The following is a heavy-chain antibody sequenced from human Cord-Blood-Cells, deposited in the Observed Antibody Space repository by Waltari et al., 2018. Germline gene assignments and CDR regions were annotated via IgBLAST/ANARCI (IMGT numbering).Heavy chain of an antibody. J-gene: IGHJ3*02. D-gene: IGHD3-9*01. Sequence: QVQLVQSGAEVKKPGASVKVYCKASGYTSTGYYMHWVRQAPGQGLEWMGWINPNSGGTNYAQKFQGRVTMTRDTSSSTAYMELSRLRSDDTAVYYCARGYYDILTGYLYAFDIWGQGTMVTVSS. CDR1: GYTSTGYY. V-gene: IGHV1-2*02. CDR2: INPNSGGT. CDR3: ARGYYDILTGYLYAFDI.